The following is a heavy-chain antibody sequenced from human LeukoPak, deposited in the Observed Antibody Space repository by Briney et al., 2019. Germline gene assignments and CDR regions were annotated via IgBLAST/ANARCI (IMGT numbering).Heavy chain of an antibody. CDR1: GFSLSTSGVG. CDR3: AHEGYCSTASCYYFDH. CDR2: IYRNDDK. Sequence: ESGPTLVKPTQTLTLTCTFSGFSLSTSGVGVGWIRQPPGKALEWLGIIYRNDDKRYSPSLKSRLTITKDTSKNQVVLTITNMDPVDTATYFCAHEGYCSTASCYYFDHWGQGTLVTASS. V-gene: IGHV2-5*01. D-gene: IGHD2-2*01. J-gene: IGHJ4*02.